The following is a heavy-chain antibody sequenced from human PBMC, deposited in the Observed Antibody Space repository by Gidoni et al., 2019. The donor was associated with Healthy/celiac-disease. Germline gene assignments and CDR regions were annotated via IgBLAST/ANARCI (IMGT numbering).Heavy chain of an antibody. Sequence: QVQLVQSGAEVKKPGSSVKVSCKASGGTFSSYAISWVRQAPGQGLEWMGGIIPIFGTANYAQKFQGRVTITADESTSTAYMELSSLRSEDTAVYYCAREVYTMTTVVTPEPGLGAFDIWGQGTMVTVSS. CDR2: IIPIFGTA. D-gene: IGHD4-17*01. CDR1: GGTFSSYA. V-gene: IGHV1-69*01. J-gene: IGHJ3*02. CDR3: AREVYTMTTVVTPEPGLGAFDI.